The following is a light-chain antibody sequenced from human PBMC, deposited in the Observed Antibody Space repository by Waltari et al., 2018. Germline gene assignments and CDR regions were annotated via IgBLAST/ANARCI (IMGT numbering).Light chain of an antibody. V-gene: IGKV1-39*01. J-gene: IGKJ1*01. CDR3: QQSYSTPRT. CDR1: QSISSY. CDR2: DAS. Sequence: DIQMTQSPSSLSASVGDRVTITCRASQSISSYLNWYQQKPGKATKLLIYDASSLQSVVPARFSGRGSGTYFTLTISSLQPEEFATYDCQQSYSTPRTFGQGTKVEIK.